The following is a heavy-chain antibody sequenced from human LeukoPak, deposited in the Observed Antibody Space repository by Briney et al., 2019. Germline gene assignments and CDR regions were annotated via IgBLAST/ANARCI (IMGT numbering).Heavy chain of an antibody. CDR3: ARGYSVAGTRWFDP. D-gene: IGHD6-19*01. J-gene: IGHJ5*02. V-gene: IGHV4-38-2*02. Sequence: PSETLSLTCTVSGYSISSGYYWGWIRQPPGKGLEWIGSIYHSGSTYYNPSLKSRVTISVDTSKNQFSLKLSSVTAADTAVYYCARGYSVAGTRWFDPWGQGTLVTVSS. CDR1: GYSISSGYY. CDR2: IYHSGST.